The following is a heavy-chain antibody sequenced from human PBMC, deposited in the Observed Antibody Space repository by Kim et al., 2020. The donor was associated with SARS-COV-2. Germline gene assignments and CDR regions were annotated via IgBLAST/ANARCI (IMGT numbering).Heavy chain of an antibody. V-gene: IGHV3-33*01. J-gene: IGHJ6*02. CDR1: GFTFSSYG. CDR3: ARGYYDSSGYPYGMDV. Sequence: GGSLRLSCAASGFTFSSYGMHWVRQAPGKGLEWVAVIWYDGSNKYYADSVKGRFTISRDNSKNTLYLQMNSLRAEDTAVYYCARGYYDSSGYPYGMDVWGQGTTVTVSS. D-gene: IGHD3-22*01. CDR2: IWYDGSNK.